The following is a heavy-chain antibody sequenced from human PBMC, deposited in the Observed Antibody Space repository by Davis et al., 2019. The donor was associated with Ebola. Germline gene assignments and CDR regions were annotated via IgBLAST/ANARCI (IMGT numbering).Heavy chain of an antibody. V-gene: IGHV3-66*01. CDR3: TTVTTLASRLVDFDS. CDR2: IYSGGST. J-gene: IGHJ4*02. D-gene: IGHD3-3*02. CDR1: EFTVSTKY. Sequence: GESLKISCTASEFTVSTKYMSWVRQAPGKGLEWPSIIYSGGSTYYGDSVKGRFIISRDNSRNTLFLQLSSLRAEDTAVYYCTTVTTLASRLVDFDSWGQGTVVTVSS.